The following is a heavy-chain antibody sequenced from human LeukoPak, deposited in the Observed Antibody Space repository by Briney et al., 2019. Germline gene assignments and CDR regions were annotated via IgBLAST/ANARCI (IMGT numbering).Heavy chain of an antibody. D-gene: IGHD3-10*01. CDR2: ISGGGSTI. CDR3: AREAVGYRGLDY. Sequence: GGSLRLSCAASGFTFSSSAMSWVRQAPGKGLEYILYISGGGSTIYYADSVKGRFAISRDNAKNSLYLQMSSLRAEDTAVYYCAREAVGYRGLDYWGQGTLVTVSS. CDR1: GFTFSSSA. J-gene: IGHJ4*02. V-gene: IGHV3-48*01.